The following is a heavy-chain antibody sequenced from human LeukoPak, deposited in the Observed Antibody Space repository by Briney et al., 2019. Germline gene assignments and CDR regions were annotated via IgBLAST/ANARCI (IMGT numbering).Heavy chain of an antibody. V-gene: IGHV3-7*01. D-gene: IGHD3-22*01. CDR2: IKQDGSEK. Sequence: GGSLRLSCAASGFTFSSYWMSWVRQAPGKGLEWVANIKQDGSEKYYVDSVKGRFTISRDNAKNSLYLQMNSLRAEDTAVYYCTRGSHDSSGYYHDYWGQGNLVTVSS. J-gene: IGHJ4*02. CDR1: GFTFSSYW. CDR3: TRGSHDSSGYYHDY.